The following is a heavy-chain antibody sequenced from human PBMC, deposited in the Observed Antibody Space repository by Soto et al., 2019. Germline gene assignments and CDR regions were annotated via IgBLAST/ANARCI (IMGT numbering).Heavy chain of an antibody. J-gene: IGHJ3*02. CDR1: GGFFSGYY. Sequence: QVQLQQWGAGLLKPSETLSLTCAVYGGFFSGYYWSWIRQPPGKGLEWIGEINHSEGTNYNPSLKSRVSISVDTSKNQFSLKLNSVTAADTAVYYCARGGSSWYGAFDIWGQGTMVTVSS. D-gene: IGHD6-13*01. CDR2: INHSEGT. CDR3: ARGGSSWYGAFDI. V-gene: IGHV4-34*01.